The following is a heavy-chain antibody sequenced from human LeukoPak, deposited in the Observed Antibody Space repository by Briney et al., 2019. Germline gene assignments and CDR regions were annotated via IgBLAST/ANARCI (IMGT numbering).Heavy chain of an antibody. CDR3: ARGVWFGELSGYFDY. CDR1: GGSISSGDYY. V-gene: IGHV4-30-4*01. CDR2: IYYSGST. D-gene: IGHD3-10*01. J-gene: IGHJ4*02. Sequence: SETLSLTCTVSGGSISSGDYYWSWIRQPPGTGLEWIGYIYYSGSTYYNPSLKSRVTISVDTSKNQFSLKLSSVTAVDTAVYYCARGVWFGELSGYFDYWGQGTLVTVSS.